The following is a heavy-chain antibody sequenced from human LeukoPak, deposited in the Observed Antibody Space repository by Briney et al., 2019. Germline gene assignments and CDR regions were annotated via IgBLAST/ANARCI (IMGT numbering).Heavy chain of an antibody. V-gene: IGHV1-69*01. CDR1: GGTFSSYA. CDR3: AGELMKDIVVVPAAMYHWFDP. D-gene: IGHD2-2*01. CDR2: IIPIFGTA. J-gene: IGHJ5*02. Sequence: SVKVSCKASGGTFSSYAISWVRQAPGQGLEWMGGIIPIFGTAHYAQKFQGRVTITADESTSTAYMELSSLRSEDTAVYYCAGELMKDIVVVPAAMYHWFDPWGQGTLVTVSS.